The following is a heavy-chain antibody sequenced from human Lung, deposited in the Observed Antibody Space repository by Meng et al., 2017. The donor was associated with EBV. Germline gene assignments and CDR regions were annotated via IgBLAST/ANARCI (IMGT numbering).Heavy chain of an antibody. CDR1: GFSLRTSGLG. CDR2: TFWGNDT. CDR3: ARTYGGYVANFDF. D-gene: IGHD4-17*01. Sequence: LTLRESGQTMVHPTPTLTLTCPFSGFSLRTSGLGVGWTRQPPGKAPEWLAVTFWGNDTRYNPSLEDRLTITRDTSNNQVVLSMTKMDPVDTATYYCARTYGGYVANFDFWGQGALVTVSS. V-gene: IGHV2-5*02. J-gene: IGHJ4*02.